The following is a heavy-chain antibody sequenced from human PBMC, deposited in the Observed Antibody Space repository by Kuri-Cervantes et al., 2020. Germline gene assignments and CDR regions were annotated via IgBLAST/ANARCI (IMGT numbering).Heavy chain of an antibody. V-gene: IGHV4-34*01. CDR2: INHSGST. J-gene: IGHJ4*02. CDR1: GGSFSGYY. Sequence: GSLRLSCAVYGGSFSGYYWSWIRQPPGKGLEWIGEINHSGSTNYNPSLKSRVTISVDTSKNQSSLKLSSVTAADTAVYYCARGGAVTTDYWGQGTLVTVSS. CDR3: ARGGAVTTDY. D-gene: IGHD4-11*01.